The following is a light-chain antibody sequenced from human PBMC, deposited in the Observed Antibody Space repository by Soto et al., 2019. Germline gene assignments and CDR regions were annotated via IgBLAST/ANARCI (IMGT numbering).Light chain of an antibody. CDR1: QSVRSNY. V-gene: IGKV3-20*01. CDR2: GAS. J-gene: IGKJ2*01. Sequence: EIVLTQSPGTLSLSPGERATLSCRASQSVRSNYLAWYQQKPGQAPSHLIYGASTRATGIPDRFSGSGSGTDFTLTITRLEPEDFAVYYCHQYGNSPGTFGQGTKLEIK. CDR3: HQYGNSPGT.